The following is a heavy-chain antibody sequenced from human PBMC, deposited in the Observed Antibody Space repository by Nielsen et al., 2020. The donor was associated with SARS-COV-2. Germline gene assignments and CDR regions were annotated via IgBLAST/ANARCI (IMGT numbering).Heavy chain of an antibody. CDR3: ARGNGWGSYFDY. D-gene: IGHD7-27*01. CDR2: ISYDGSEK. J-gene: IGHJ4*02. Sequence: GGSLRLSCAASGFTFSNFAMNWVRQAPGKGLEWVAVISYDGSEKYFADSVKGRFTISRDNSKNTLYLHMNSLRAEDTAVYYCARGNGWGSYFDYWGQGTLVTVSS. V-gene: IGHV3-30-3*01. CDR1: GFTFSNFA.